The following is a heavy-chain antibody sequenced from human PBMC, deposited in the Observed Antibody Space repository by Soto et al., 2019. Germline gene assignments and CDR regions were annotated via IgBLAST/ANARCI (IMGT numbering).Heavy chain of an antibody. CDR1: GFTFDDYA. D-gene: IGHD3-22*01. V-gene: IGHV3-9*01. CDR3: VKGGGYSTYYYMDV. Sequence: GGSLRLSCAASGFTFDDYAMHWVRQAPGMGLEWVSGINWNSGNIVYAVSVKGRFTISRDNAKNSLYLQMNSLRAEDTAFYYCVKGGGYSTYYYMDVWGEGTTVTVSS. J-gene: IGHJ6*03. CDR2: INWNSGNI.